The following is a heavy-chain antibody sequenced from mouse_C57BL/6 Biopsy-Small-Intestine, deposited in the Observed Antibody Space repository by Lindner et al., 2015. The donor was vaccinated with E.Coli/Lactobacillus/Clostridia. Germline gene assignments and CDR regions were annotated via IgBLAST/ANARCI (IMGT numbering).Heavy chain of an antibody. CDR2: IRSKSSNYAT. CDR3: VRDVTTVVTTDWYFDV. D-gene: IGHD1-1*01. V-gene: IGHV10-3*01. J-gene: IGHJ1*03. Sequence: VQLQESGGGLVQPKGSLKLSCAASGFTFNTYAMHWVRQAPGKGLEWVARIRSKSSNYATYYVDSVKDRFTISRDDSQSMLYLQMNNLKTEDTAMYYCVRDVTTVVTTDWYFDVWGTGTTVTVSS. CDR1: GFTFNTYA.